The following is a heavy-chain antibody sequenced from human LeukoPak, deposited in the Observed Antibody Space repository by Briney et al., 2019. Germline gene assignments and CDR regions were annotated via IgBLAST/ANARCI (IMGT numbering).Heavy chain of an antibody. CDR3: ARDLIYDY. CDR2: IYYSGST. V-gene: IGHV4-59*01. J-gene: IGHJ4*02. D-gene: IGHD5-12*01. Sequence: SETLSLTCTVSGGSISSYYWSWIRQPPGKGLEWIGYIYYSGSTNYNPSLKSRVTISVDTSKNQFSLKLSSVTAADTAVYYCARDLIYDYWGQGTLVTVSS. CDR1: GGSISSYY.